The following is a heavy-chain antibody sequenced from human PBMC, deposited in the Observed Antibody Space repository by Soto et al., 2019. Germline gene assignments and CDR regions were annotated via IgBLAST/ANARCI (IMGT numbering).Heavy chain of an antibody. V-gene: IGHV1-18*01. CDR3: ARETGGDNYGPGGFDI. D-gene: IGHD5-18*01. Sequence: QVHLVQSGAEVKKPGASVTVSCKASGYTFTNYGINWVRQAPGHGLEWMGWISTFNGNTKFAQRLKGRVTMTRETSTSTVYIDLKSLRSADTAVYFCARETGGDNYGPGGFDIWGQGTMVTVSS. CDR1: GYTFTNYG. CDR2: ISTFNGNT. J-gene: IGHJ3*02.